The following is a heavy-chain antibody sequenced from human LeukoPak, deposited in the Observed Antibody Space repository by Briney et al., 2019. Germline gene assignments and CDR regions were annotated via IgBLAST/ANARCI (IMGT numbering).Heavy chain of an antibody. CDR3: ARGSYNWKDADY. V-gene: IGHV1-2*02. CDR1: GYTFTGYY. D-gene: IGHD1-1*01. J-gene: IGHJ4*02. Sequence: ASVKVSCKASGYTFTGYYMHWVRHAPRQGLGWMGWIIPNSGGTNYAQKFQGRVTMTRDTSISTAYMELSRLRSDETAVYYCARGSYNWKDADYWGEGTLVTVSS. CDR2: IIPNSGGT.